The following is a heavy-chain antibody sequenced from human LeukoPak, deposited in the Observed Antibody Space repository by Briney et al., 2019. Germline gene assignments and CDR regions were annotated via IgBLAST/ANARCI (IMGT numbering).Heavy chain of an antibody. CDR2: IRYDGSNK. J-gene: IGHJ5*02. CDR3: AKVVGYCSSTSCYPNWFDP. Sequence: GGSLRLSCAASGFTFSSYGMHWVRQAPGKGLEWVAFIRYDGSNKYYADSVKGRFTISRDNSKNTLYLQMNSLRAEDTAVYYCAKVVGYCSSTSCYPNWFDPWGQGTLVTVSS. V-gene: IGHV3-30*02. CDR1: GFTFSSYG. D-gene: IGHD2-2*01.